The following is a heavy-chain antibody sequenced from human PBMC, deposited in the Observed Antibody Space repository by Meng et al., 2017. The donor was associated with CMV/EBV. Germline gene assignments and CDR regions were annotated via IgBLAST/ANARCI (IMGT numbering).Heavy chain of an antibody. Sequence: QLQESGPGLVQPSETLSLTCTGSGGSISIYCWSWIRQPAGKGLEWIGRIYTSGSTNYNPSLKSRVTMSVDTSKNHFSLKLSSVTAADTAVYYCARSMVVAGDWFDPWGQGTLVTVSS. D-gene: IGHD2-15*01. CDR1: GGSISIYC. V-gene: IGHV4-4*07. J-gene: IGHJ5*02. CDR3: ARSMVVAGDWFDP. CDR2: IYTSGST.